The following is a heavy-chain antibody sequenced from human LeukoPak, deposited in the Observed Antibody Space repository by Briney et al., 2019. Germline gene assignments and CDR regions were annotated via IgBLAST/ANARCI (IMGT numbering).Heavy chain of an antibody. D-gene: IGHD3-10*01. J-gene: IGHJ6*04. CDR1: GFTFSSYS. CDR2: ISGSGGTS. V-gene: IGHV3-23*01. Sequence: GGSLRLSCAASGFTFSSYSMNWVRQAPGKGLEWVSSISGSGGTSYYADSVKGRFTISRDSAKNMLFLQMNRLRAEDTAVYYCAKSPYFYNSGRSVDVWGKGTTVTVSS. CDR3: AKSPYFYNSGRSVDV.